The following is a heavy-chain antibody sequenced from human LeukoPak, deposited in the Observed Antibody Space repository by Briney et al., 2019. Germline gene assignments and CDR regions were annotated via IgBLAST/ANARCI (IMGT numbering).Heavy chain of an antibody. CDR1: GGTFSSYG. CDR2: IIPFSDTPNYA. Sequence: ASVKVSCKASGGTFSSYGISWVRQAPGQGLEWMGGIIPFSDTPNYAIYAQKFQGRVTIITDESTITAYMELSSLRSDDTAVYYCASYSGSSLRIFDYWGQGTLVTVSS. CDR3: ASYSGSSLRIFDY. J-gene: IGHJ4*02. D-gene: IGHD6-6*01. V-gene: IGHV1-69*05.